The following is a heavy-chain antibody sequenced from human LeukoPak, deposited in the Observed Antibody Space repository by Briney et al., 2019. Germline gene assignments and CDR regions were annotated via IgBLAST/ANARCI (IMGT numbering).Heavy chain of an antibody. CDR2: ITTSDGNT. Sequence: GGSLRLSCAASGFTFSSYTMSWVRQAPGKGLEWVSTITTSDGNTYYADSVKGRFTISRDNSKNTLYLQMNSLRAEDTAVYYCAKLYSTSYSQAFDIWGQGTMVTVSS. J-gene: IGHJ3*02. CDR3: AKLYSTSYSQAFDI. V-gene: IGHV3-23*01. CDR1: GFTFSSYT. D-gene: IGHD6-13*01.